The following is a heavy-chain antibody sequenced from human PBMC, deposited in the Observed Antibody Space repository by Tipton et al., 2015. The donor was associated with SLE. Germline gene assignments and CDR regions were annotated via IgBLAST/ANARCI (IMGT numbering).Heavy chain of an antibody. V-gene: IGHV4-59*12. J-gene: IGHJ2*01. CDR3: ARGRSYGSGGKGRSYWYFDL. CDR2: IYFDGNS. D-gene: IGHD3-10*01. CDR1: GGSIGPYY. Sequence: TLSLTCTVSGGSIGPYYWHWIRQSPGKALEWIGYIYFDGNSNGRGNYNPSPESRVTISVDSSKNQFSLKLTSVTAADTAVYYCARGRSYGSGGKGRSYWYFDLWGRGILVTVSS.